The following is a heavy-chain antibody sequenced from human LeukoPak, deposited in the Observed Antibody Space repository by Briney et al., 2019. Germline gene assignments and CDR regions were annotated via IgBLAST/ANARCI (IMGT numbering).Heavy chain of an antibody. CDR1: GFTFSSYE. CDR3: AELGITMIGGI. CDR2: ISSSGSTI. V-gene: IGHV3-48*03. J-gene: IGHJ6*04. D-gene: IGHD3-10*02. Sequence: GGSLRLSCAASGFTFSSYEMNWVRQAPGKGLEWVSYISSSGSTIYYADSVKGRFTIFRDNAKNSLYLQMNSLRAEDTAVYYCAELGITMIGGIWGKGTTVTISS.